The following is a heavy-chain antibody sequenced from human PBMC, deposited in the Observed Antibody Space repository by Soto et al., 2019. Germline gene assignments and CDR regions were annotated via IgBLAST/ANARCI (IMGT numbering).Heavy chain of an antibody. J-gene: IGHJ4*02. CDR3: AKEALAYCGGDCYTFDY. CDR2: ISYDGSNK. Sequence: PGGSLRLSCAASGFTFSSYGMHWVRQAPGKGLEWVAVISYDGSNKYYADSVKGRFTITRDNSKNTLKLQMNSLRAVDTAVYYCAKEALAYCGGDCYTFDYWGQGTLVTVSS. CDR1: GFTFSSYG. D-gene: IGHD2-21*02. V-gene: IGHV3-30*18.